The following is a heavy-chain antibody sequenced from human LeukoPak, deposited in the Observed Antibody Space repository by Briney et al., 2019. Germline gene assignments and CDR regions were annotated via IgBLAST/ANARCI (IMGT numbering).Heavy chain of an antibody. D-gene: IGHD3-3*01. CDR3: AREGYDFWFDY. Sequence: GGSLRLSCAASGLTLRNYAMTWVRQAPGKGLEWVSYISSSGSTIYYADSVKGRFTISRDNAKNSLYLQMNSLRAEDTAVYYCAREGYDFWFDYWGQGTLVTVSS. J-gene: IGHJ4*02. CDR2: ISSSGSTI. CDR1: GLTLRNYA. V-gene: IGHV3-11*01.